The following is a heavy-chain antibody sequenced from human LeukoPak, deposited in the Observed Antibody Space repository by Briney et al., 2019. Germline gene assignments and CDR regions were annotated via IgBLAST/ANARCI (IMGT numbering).Heavy chain of an antibody. Sequence: GGSLRLSCAASGFTFSSYGMHWVRQAPGKGLEWVAVISYDGSNKYYADSVKGRFTISRDNSKNTLYLQMNSLRAEDTAVYYCAKDLFAQTGTSLDYWGQGTLVTVSS. CDR1: GFTFSSYG. CDR3: AKDLFAQTGTSLDY. V-gene: IGHV3-30*18. CDR2: ISYDGSNK. D-gene: IGHD1-7*01. J-gene: IGHJ4*02.